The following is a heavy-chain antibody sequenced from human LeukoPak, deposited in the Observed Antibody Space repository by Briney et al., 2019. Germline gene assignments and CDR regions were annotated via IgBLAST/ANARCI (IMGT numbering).Heavy chain of an antibody. V-gene: IGHV3-43*01. CDR3: AKENSIRRYYYDSSGYLDY. CDR1: GFTFDGYT. CDR2: ISWDGGST. J-gene: IGHJ4*02. Sequence: GGSLRLSCAASGFTFDGYTMHWVRQAPGKGLEWVSLISWDGGSTYYADSVKGRFTISRDNSKNSLYLQMNSLRTEDTALYYCAKENSIRRYYYDSSGYLDYWGQGTLVTVSS. D-gene: IGHD3-22*01.